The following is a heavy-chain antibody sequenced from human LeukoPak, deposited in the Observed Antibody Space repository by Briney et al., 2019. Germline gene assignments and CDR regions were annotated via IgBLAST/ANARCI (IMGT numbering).Heavy chain of an antibody. CDR1: GFTFSSYG. Sequence: PGGSLRPSCAASGFTFSSYGMHWVRQAPGKGLEWVAVIWYDGSNKYYADSVKGRFTISRDNSKNTLDLQMDSLRAEDTAVYFCAKEPNAYSSGWYFQDWGQGTLVTVSS. D-gene: IGHD6-25*01. CDR3: AKEPNAYSSGWYFQD. V-gene: IGHV3-30*02. CDR2: IWYDGSNK. J-gene: IGHJ1*01.